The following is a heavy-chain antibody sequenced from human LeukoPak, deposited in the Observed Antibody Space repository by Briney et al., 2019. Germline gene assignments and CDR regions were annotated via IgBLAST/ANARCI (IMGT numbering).Heavy chain of an antibody. D-gene: IGHD3-10*01. Sequence: PGRSLRLSCAASGFTFSSYGMHWVRQAPGKGLEWVAVIWYDGSNKYYADSVKGRFTISRDNSKNTLYLQINSLRAEDTAVYYCARDRGQYYPNWFDPWGQGTLVTVSS. J-gene: IGHJ5*02. V-gene: IGHV3-33*01. CDR3: ARDRGQYYPNWFDP. CDR2: IWYDGSNK. CDR1: GFTFSSYG.